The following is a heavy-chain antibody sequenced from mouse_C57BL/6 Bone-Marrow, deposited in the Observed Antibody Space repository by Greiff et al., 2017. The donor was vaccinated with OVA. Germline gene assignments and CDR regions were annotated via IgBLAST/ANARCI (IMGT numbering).Heavy chain of an antibody. J-gene: IGHJ2*01. CDR2: IDPETGGT. CDR1: GYTFTDYE. D-gene: IGHD1-1*01. CDR3: TGRDTVGQSMDY. V-gene: IGHV1-15*01. Sequence: QVQLQQSGAELVRPGASVTLSCKASGYTFTDYEMHWVKQTPVHGLEWIGAIDPETGGTAYNQKFKGKAILTADQSSSTAYMELRSLTSEDSAVFYCTGRDTVGQSMDYWGQGTTLTVSS.